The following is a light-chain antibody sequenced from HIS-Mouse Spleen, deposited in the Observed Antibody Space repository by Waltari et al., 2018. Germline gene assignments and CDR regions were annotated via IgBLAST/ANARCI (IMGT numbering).Light chain of an antibody. CDR3: QSADSSGTHVV. Sequence: SYELTQPPSVSVSPGQTARITRPGDALPKQYSYLYQQKPGQAPVLVIYKDSERPSGIPERFSGSSSGTTVTLTISGVQAEDEADYYCQSADSSGTHVVFGGGTKLTVL. V-gene: IGLV3-25*03. CDR1: ALPKQY. J-gene: IGLJ2*01. CDR2: KDS.